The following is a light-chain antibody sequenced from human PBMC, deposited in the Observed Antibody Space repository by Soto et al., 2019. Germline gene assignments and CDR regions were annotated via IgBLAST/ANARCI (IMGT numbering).Light chain of an antibody. CDR2: GAS. V-gene: IGKV3-15*01. Sequence: EIVMTQSPATLSVCPGERATLSCRASQSVSNNLAWYQQKPGQAPRLLIYGASTRATGIPARFSGSGSGTEFTLTISSLQSEDFALYYCQQYNNWPRTFGQGTKVDIK. CDR3: QQYNNWPRT. J-gene: IGKJ1*01. CDR1: QSVSNN.